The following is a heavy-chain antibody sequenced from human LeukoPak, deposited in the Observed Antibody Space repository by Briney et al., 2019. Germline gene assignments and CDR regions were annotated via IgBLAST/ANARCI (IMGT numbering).Heavy chain of an antibody. CDR1: GFTVSSNY. Sequence: GGSLRLSCAASGFTVSSNYMSWVRQAPGKGLEWVSTIYSGGSTYYADSVKGRFTISRDTSKNTLYLQMNSLRGEDTAVYYCAKDRGSSGWYFGPSWGQGTLVTVSS. D-gene: IGHD6-19*01. V-gene: IGHV3-53*01. CDR2: IYSGGST. J-gene: IGHJ5*02. CDR3: AKDRGSSGWYFGPS.